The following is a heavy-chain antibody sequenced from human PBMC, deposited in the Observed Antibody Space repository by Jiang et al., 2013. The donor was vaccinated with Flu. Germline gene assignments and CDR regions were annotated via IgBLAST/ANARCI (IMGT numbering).Heavy chain of an antibody. CDR3: TRATGTGYAVN. D-gene: IGHD5-12*01. J-gene: IGHJ4*02. Sequence: SQTLSLTCALSGDSVSSNGVAWNWIRQSPSRGLEWLGRTYYRSKWYNDYAVSVKSRITIIPDTSKNQFSLHLNSVTPEDTAVYYCTRATGTGYAVNWGQGTLVTVSS. CDR2: TYYRSKWYN. V-gene: IGHV6-1*01. CDR1: GDSVSSNGVA.